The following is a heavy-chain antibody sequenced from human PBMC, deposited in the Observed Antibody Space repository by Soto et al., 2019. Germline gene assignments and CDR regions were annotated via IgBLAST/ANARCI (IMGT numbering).Heavy chain of an antibody. CDR2: IIPIFGTA. V-gene: IGHV1-69*13. J-gene: IGHJ6*02. D-gene: IGHD5-12*01. CDR3: ASSYIRDGYNYYYYYGMDV. CDR1: GGTFSSYA. Sequence: GASVKVSWKASGGTFSSYAISWVRQAPGQGLEWMGGIIPIFGTANYAQKFQGRVTITADESTSTAYMELSSLRSEDTAVYYCASSYIRDGYNYYYYYGMDVWGQGTTVTVSS.